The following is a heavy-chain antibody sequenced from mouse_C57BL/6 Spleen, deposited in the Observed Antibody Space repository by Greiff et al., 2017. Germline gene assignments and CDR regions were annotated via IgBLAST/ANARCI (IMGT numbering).Heavy chain of an antibody. J-gene: IGHJ2*01. V-gene: IGHV1-69*01. CDR1: GYTFTSYW. CDR2: IDPSDSYT. CDR3: ALLDYFDY. D-gene: IGHD2-10*01. Sequence: QVQLQQPGAELVMPGASVKLSCKASGYTFTSYWMHWVKQRPGQGLEWIGEIDPSDSYTNYNQKFKGKSTWTVDKSSSTAYMQLSSLTSEDSAVYYCALLDYFDYWGQGTTLTVSS.